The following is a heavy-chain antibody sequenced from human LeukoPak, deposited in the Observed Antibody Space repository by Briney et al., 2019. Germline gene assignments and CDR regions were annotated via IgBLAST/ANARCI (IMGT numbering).Heavy chain of an antibody. CDR1: GFTFSSYS. D-gene: IGHD3-10*01. CDR3: ARDLPSYYYGSGSPDY. CDR2: ISSSSSYI. V-gene: IGHV3-21*01. Sequence: LGGSLRLSCAASGFTFSSYSMNWVRQAPGKGLEWVSSISSSSSYIYYADSVKGRFTISRDNAKNSLYLQMNSLRAEDTAVYYCARDLPSYYYGSGSPDYWGQGTLVTVSS. J-gene: IGHJ4*02.